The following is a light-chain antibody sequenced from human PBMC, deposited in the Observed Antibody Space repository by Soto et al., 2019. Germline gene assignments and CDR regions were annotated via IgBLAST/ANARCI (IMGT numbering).Light chain of an antibody. CDR2: DAS. V-gene: IGKV1-5*01. CDR3: QQYETFSN. CDR1: QSISTF. Sequence: DIQMTQSPSTLSAFVGDRVSITCRASQSISTFLAWYQQKPGKAPKVLIYDASSLESGVPSRFSGSGSGTEFTLTISSLQPDDFATYYCQQYETFSNIGQGTKLEIK. J-gene: IGKJ2*01.